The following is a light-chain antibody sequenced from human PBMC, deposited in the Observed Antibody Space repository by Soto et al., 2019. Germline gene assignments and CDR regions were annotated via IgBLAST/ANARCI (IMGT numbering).Light chain of an antibody. CDR2: DDT. CDR3: QLWDTSSAVV. Sequence: SYELTQPPSVSVAPGQTASITCGGTNIGTKGVHWYQQKSGQAPVVVVYDDTDRPSGIPERFSGSNSGNTATLSISRVEAGDEADYYCQLWDTSSAVVFGGGTKLTVL. V-gene: IGLV3-21*02. J-gene: IGLJ2*01. CDR1: NIGTKG.